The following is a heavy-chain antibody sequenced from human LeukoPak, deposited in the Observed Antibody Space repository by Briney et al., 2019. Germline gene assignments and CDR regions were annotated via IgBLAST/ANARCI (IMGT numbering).Heavy chain of an antibody. CDR1: GYTFTSYA. D-gene: IGHD6-19*01. V-gene: IGHV1-3*01. CDR3: ARGGIAVAGISY. Sequence: GASVKVSCTASGYTFTSYAIHWVRQAPGQRLEWMGWINAGNGNTKYSQKFQGRVTITRDTSASTAYMELSSLRSEDTAVYYCARGGIAVAGISYWGQGTLVTVSS. J-gene: IGHJ4*02. CDR2: INAGNGNT.